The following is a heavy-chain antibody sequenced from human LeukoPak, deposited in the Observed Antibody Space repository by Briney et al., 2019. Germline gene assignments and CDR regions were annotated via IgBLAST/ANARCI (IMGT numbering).Heavy chain of an antibody. V-gene: IGHV4-34*01. J-gene: IGHJ6*03. CDR1: GGSFSGYY. Sequence: SETLSLTCAVYGGSFSGYYWSWIRQPPGKGLEWIGEINHSGSTNYNPSLKSRVTISVDTFKNQFSLKLSSVTAADTAVYYCARGQLDYYYYYMHVWGKGTTVTVSS. CDR2: INHSGST. D-gene: IGHD1-1*01. CDR3: ARGQLDYYYYYMHV.